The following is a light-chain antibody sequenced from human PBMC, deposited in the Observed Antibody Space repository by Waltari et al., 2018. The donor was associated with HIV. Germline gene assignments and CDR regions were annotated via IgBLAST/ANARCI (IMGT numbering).Light chain of an antibody. J-gene: IGKJ1*01. CDR2: VAS. Sequence: EIVLTQSPGTLSLSPGERATLSCRASQNVSSSFLAWYQQKRGQAPRLLIYVASSRATGIPDRFSGSGSGTDSTLTISRLEPEDFAVYYCHQYDNSPKTFGQGTKVEIK. V-gene: IGKV3-20*01. CDR3: HQYDNSPKT. CDR1: QNVSSSF.